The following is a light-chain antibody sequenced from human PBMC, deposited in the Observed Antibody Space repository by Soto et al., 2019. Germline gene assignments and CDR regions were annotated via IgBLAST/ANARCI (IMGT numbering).Light chain of an antibody. Sequence: AIQMTQSPPSLSASVGGRVIIACRASQDIRVDVGWLQQRPGHAPNLLIYAASTLHTGVPSTFTGSGPGTDFTLTINDLQPEDVATYFCLQDYDFPYTFGQGTKVDIK. CDR1: QDIRVD. V-gene: IGKV1-6*01. J-gene: IGKJ2*01. CDR2: AAS. CDR3: LQDYDFPYT.